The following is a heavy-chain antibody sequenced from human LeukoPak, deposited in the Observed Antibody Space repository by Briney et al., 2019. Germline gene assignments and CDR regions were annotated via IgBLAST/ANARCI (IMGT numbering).Heavy chain of an antibody. Sequence: SETLSLTCTVSGGSISSSSYYWGWIRQPPGKGLEWIGSIYHSGSTYYNPSLKSRVTISVDTSKNQFSLKLSSVTAADTAVYYCARVGGYYDSSGYLGYYFDYWGQGTLVTVSS. D-gene: IGHD3-22*01. V-gene: IGHV4-39*07. CDR1: GGSISSSSYY. CDR3: ARVGGYYDSSGYLGYYFDY. CDR2: IYHSGST. J-gene: IGHJ4*02.